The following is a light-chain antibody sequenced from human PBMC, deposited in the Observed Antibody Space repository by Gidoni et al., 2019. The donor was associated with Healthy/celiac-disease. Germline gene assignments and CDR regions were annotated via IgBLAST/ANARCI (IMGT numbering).Light chain of an antibody. CDR3: SSYTSSSTLV. J-gene: IGLJ2*01. CDR1: SSDVAGYNY. CDR2: DVS. Sequence: QSALTQPASVSGSPCQSITISCTGTSSDVAGYNYVSWYQQHPGKAPKLMIYDVSNRPSGVSNRFSGSKSGNTASLTISGLQAEDEADYYCSSYTSSSTLVFGGGTKLTVL. V-gene: IGLV2-14*03.